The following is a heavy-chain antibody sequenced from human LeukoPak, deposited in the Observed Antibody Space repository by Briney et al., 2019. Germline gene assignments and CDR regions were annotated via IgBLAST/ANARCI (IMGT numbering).Heavy chain of an antibody. CDR1: GFTFSDYT. J-gene: IGHJ3*02. CDR2: ISGSSNYI. Sequence: GGSLRLYCAASGFTFSDYTMNWVRLAPGKGLEWVSSISGSSNYIYYADSVKGRFTISRGNAKNSLYLQMSSLRVEDTAVYYCARDESGDNDAFDIWGQGTTVTVSS. D-gene: IGHD2-21*01. CDR3: ARDESGDNDAFDI. V-gene: IGHV3-21*01.